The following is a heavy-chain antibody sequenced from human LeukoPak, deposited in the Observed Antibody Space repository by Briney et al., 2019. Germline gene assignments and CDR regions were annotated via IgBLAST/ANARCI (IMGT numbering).Heavy chain of an antibody. CDR1: GFTFSTYS. CDR2: FSSSSSYI. Sequence: PGGSLRLSCAGSGFTFSTYSMNWVRQAPGKGLEWVSSFSSSSSYIYYADSVKGRFTISRDNAKNSLYLQMNSLRAEDTAVYYCAREVYSSSWSCYFDYWGQGTLVTVSS. V-gene: IGHV3-21*01. CDR3: AREVYSSSWSCYFDY. J-gene: IGHJ4*02. D-gene: IGHD6-13*01.